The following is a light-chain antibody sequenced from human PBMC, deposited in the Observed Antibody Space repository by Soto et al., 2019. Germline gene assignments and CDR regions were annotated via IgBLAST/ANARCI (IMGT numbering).Light chain of an antibody. CDR2: GAS. J-gene: IGKJ1*01. V-gene: IGKV3D-15*01. CDR3: QQYNNWPET. Sequence: EIVMTQSPATLSVSPGERATLSCRASQSVSSNLAWYQQKPGQAPRLLIYGASTRATGIPARFSGSGSGTKFTLTISSLQSEDFAVYYWQQYNNWPETFGQGTKVDIK. CDR1: QSVSSN.